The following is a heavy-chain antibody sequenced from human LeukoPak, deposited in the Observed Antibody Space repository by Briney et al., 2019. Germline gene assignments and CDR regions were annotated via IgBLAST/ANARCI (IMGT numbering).Heavy chain of an antibody. Sequence: ASVKVSCKASGYTFTSYGISWVRQAPGQGVEWMGWISAYNGNTNYAQKLQGRVTMTTDTSTSTAYMELRSLRSDDTAVYYCARDTPTYSSGWYGYYYYGMDVWGQGTTVTVSS. CDR1: GYTFTSYG. D-gene: IGHD6-19*01. V-gene: IGHV1-18*01. CDR2: ISAYNGNT. J-gene: IGHJ6*02. CDR3: ARDTPTYSSGWYGYYYYGMDV.